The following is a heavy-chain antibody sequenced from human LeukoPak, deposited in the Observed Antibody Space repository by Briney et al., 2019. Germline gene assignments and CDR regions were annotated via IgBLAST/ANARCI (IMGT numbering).Heavy chain of an antibody. Sequence: ASVKVSCKASGYTFTSYYMHWVRQAPGQGLEWMGIINPSGGSTSYAQKFQGRVTMTRDMSTSTVYMELSSLRSEDTAVYYCARDQGSSTYYYYMDVWGKGTTVTVSS. CDR3: ARDQGSSTYYYYMDV. CDR1: GYTFTSYY. CDR2: INPSGGST. J-gene: IGHJ6*03. D-gene: IGHD6-6*01. V-gene: IGHV1-46*01.